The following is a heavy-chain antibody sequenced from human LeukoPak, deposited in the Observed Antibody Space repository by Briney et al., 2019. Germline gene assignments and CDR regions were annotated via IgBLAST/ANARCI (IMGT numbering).Heavy chain of an antibody. Sequence: PGGSLRLSCAASGFTFNSYWMSWVRQAPGKGLEWVANISGDGSAKYYVDSVKGRFTISRDNAKNLLYLEMSSLRVEDTAVYYCASSRASSGNDWGQGTLVAVSS. CDR2: ISGDGSAK. D-gene: IGHD3-22*01. V-gene: IGHV3-7*01. CDR1: GFTFNSYW. CDR3: ASSRASSGND. J-gene: IGHJ4*02.